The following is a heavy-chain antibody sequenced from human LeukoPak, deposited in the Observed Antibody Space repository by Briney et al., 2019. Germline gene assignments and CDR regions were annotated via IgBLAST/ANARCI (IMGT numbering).Heavy chain of an antibody. CDR1: GYTFSQYG. J-gene: IGHJ4*02. CDR2: ISVYNGDT. CDR3: ASNTGSDSSGYSY. D-gene: IGHD3-22*01. V-gene: IGHV1-18*01. Sequence: APVTASCKASGYTFSQYGVIWVRQAPGQGLEWMGWISVYNGDTNYVQKLQGRVTVTPDTSTSTAYMELRGLRSDDTAIYYCASNTGSDSSGYSYWGQGTLVTVSS.